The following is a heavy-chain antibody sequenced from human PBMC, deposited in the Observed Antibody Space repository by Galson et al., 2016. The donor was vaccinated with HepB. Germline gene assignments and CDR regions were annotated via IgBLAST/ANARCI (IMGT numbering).Heavy chain of an antibody. Sequence: SLRLSCAASGFTFEDYVIHWVRQPPGKGLEWVSLVNCDGSATFYTDSVKGRFTISRDNSKNYLYLQMNSLTTEDTAFYFCAKASGGDYFFDHWGQGSLVTVSS. D-gene: IGHD6-19*01. CDR2: VNCDGSAT. CDR1: GFTFEDYV. CDR3: AKASGGDYFFDH. V-gene: IGHV3-43*01. J-gene: IGHJ4*02.